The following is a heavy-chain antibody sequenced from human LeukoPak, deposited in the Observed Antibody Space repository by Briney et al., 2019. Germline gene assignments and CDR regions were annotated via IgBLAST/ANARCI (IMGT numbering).Heavy chain of an antibody. Sequence: GGSLRLSCAASGFTFSSYSMNWVRQAPGKGLEWVSSISSSSSYIYYADSVKGRFTISRDNAKNSLYLQMNSLRAEDTAVYYCARVITKAAYDAFDIWGQGTMVTVSS. CDR3: ARVITKAAYDAFDI. CDR2: ISSSSSYI. J-gene: IGHJ3*02. V-gene: IGHV3-21*01. D-gene: IGHD1-14*01. CDR1: GFTFSSYS.